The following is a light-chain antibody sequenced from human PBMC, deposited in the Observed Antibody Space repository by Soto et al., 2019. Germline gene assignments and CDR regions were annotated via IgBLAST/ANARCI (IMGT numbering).Light chain of an antibody. V-gene: IGKV1-39*01. CDR2: AAS. Sequence: IQMTQSPSSLSASVGDRVTITWRASQTIISYLNWYQQKPGKAPKLLIYAASNLQSGVPSRFSGSGSGTDFALTISSLQPEDFATYYCQQGYSTPITFGQGTRLEI. J-gene: IGKJ5*01. CDR3: QQGYSTPIT. CDR1: QTIISY.